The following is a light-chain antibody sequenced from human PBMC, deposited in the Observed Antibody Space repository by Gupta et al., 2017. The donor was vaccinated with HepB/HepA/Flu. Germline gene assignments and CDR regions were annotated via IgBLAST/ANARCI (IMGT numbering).Light chain of an antibody. CDR3: QQDSSSPGT. CDR1: QSVRSGY. J-gene: IGKJ1*01. Sequence: IVLTLSPGTLSLSPGERATLSCRASQSVRSGYLAWYQQKPGQAPRLLIYGASSRATGIPDRFSGSGSGTDFTLTISRLEPEDFAVYYCQQDSSSPGTFGQGTKVEIK. V-gene: IGKV3-20*01. CDR2: GAS.